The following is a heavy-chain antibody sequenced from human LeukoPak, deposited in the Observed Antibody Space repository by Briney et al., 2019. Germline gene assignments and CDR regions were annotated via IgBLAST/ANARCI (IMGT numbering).Heavy chain of an antibody. V-gene: IGHV4-59*01. CDR1: GGSISSYY. CDR2: IYYSGST. D-gene: IGHD3-10*01. J-gene: IGHJ4*02. CDR3: AREANYYGSGSYFEGTFDH. Sequence: SETLSLTCTVSGGSISSYYWSWIRQPPGKGLEWIGYIYYSGSTNYNPSLKSRVAISVDTSKNQFSLKLSSVTAADTAVYYCAREANYYGSGSYFEGTFDHWGQGSLVIVSS.